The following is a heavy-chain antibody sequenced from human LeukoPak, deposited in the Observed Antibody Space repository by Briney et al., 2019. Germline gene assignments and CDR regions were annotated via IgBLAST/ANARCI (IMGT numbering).Heavy chain of an antibody. CDR2: IYTSGST. Sequence: PSQTLSLTCTVSGGSISSGGYYWSWIRQPAGKGLEWIGRIYTSGSTNYNPSLKSRVTISVDTSKNQFSLKLSSVTAADTAVYYCARNYGSGSWFDPRGQGTLVTVSS. V-gene: IGHV4-61*02. J-gene: IGHJ5*02. D-gene: IGHD3-10*01. CDR1: GGSISSGGYY. CDR3: ARNYGSGSWFDP.